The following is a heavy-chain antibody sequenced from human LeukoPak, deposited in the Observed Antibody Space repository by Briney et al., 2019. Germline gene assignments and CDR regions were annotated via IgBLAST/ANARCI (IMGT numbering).Heavy chain of an antibody. CDR2: INPNSGAT. CDR1: GYIFTDYY. V-gene: IGHV1-2*02. Sequence: GASVKVSCKASGYIFTDYYMHWVRQAPGQGLEWMGWINPNSGATNYAQSFQGRVTVTRDTSISTAYMELRSLISADTAVYYCARADEYRSEYYFDNWGPGTLVTVSS. CDR3: ARADEYRSEYYFDN. D-gene: IGHD6-6*01. J-gene: IGHJ4*02.